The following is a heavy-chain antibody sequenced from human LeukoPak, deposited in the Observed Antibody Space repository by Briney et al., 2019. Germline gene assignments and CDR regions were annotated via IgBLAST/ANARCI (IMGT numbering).Heavy chain of an antibody. D-gene: IGHD2-2*02. CDR1: GYTFTGFY. CDR2: INPNSGGT. CDR3: ARVVVVPAAIPLPFDAFDI. Sequence: ASVKVSCKASGYTFTGFYLHWVRQAPGQGLEWMGWINPNSGGTNYAQKFQGRVTMTRDTSISIAYMELSRLRSDDTAVYYCARVVVVPAAIPLPFDAFDIWGQGTMVTVSS. J-gene: IGHJ3*02. V-gene: IGHV1-2*02.